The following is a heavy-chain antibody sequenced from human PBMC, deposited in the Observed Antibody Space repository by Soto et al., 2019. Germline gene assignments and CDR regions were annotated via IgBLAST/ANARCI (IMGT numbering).Heavy chain of an antibody. CDR3: ARDRRGRADGFIYYYGMAV. CDR1: GESVGRGTNY. CDR2: IFDAATA. Sequence: QVQLQESGPGLMKPSGTLSLICSVSGESVGRGTNYWSWVRQAPGRGLEWIGYIFDAATAIYNPSFESRVSISLDAATKQVSLKLTSVTAADTAIYYCARDRRGRADGFIYYYGMAVWGPAASVTVSS. J-gene: IGHJ6*02. D-gene: IGHD6-13*01. V-gene: IGHV4-61*01.